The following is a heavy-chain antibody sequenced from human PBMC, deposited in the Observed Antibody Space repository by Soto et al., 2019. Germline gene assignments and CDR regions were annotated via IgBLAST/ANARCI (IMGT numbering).Heavy chain of an antibody. CDR1: GGSFSGYY. Sequence: QVQLQQWGAGLLKPSETLSLTCAVYGGSFSGYYWSWIRQPPGKGLEWIGEINHSGSTNYNPSLKSRVTISVDTSKNQFSLQLSSVTAADTAVYYCASRGSSSVSRYWGQGTLVTVSS. J-gene: IGHJ4*02. V-gene: IGHV4-34*01. CDR2: INHSGST. D-gene: IGHD6-6*01. CDR3: ASRGSSSVSRY.